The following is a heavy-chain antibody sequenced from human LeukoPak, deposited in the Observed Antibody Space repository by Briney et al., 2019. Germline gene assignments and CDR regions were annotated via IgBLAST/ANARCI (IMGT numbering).Heavy chain of an antibody. D-gene: IGHD2-8*01. CDR2: ILAIGSPT. V-gene: IGHV3-23*01. CDR1: GFNFNSYT. J-gene: IGHJ4*02. CDR3: AKDLRPDGVDNFDH. Sequence: GGSLRLSCAASGFNFNSYTMNWVRQAPGKGLQWVANILAIGSPTYYADSVKGRFIISRDNSKNTVYLQMNSLRVEDTAIYYCAKDLRPDGVDNFDHWGQGILVTVSS.